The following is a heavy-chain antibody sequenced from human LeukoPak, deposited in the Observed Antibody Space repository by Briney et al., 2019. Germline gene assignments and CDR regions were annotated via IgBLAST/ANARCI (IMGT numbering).Heavy chain of an antibody. J-gene: IGHJ4*02. CDR2: IRFDGSNK. CDR1: GLTFSSYG. D-gene: IGHD3-22*01. CDR3: AREGHDSSGYDDY. Sequence: GGSLRLSCAASGLTFSSYGMHWVRQAPGKELEWVAFIRFDGSNKDYADSVKGRFTISRDNAKNSLYLQMNSLRAEDTAVYYCAREGHDSSGYDDYWGQGTLVTVSS. V-gene: IGHV3-30*02.